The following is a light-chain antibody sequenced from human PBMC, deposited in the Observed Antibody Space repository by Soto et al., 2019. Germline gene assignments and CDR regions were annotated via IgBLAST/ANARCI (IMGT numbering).Light chain of an antibody. CDR3: SSYTSSSTLGV. J-gene: IGLJ1*01. V-gene: IGLV2-14*01. CDR2: EVS. CDR1: SDDVGGYNY. Sequence: QSALTQPPSASGSPGQSVTISCTGTSDDVGGYNYVSWYQQHPGKAPKLMIYEVSNRPSGVSNRFSGSKSGNTASLTISGLQAEDEADYYCSSYTSSSTLGVFGTGTKLTVL.